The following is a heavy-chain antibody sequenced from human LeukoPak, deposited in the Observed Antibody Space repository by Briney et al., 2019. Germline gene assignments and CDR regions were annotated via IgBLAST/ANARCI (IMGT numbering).Heavy chain of an antibody. V-gene: IGHV4-34*01. Sequence: SETLSLTCAVYGGSFSGYYWSWIRQPPGKGLEWIGEVNHSGSTNYNPSLKSRVTISVDTSKNQFSLKLSSVTAADTAVYYCARGSVAGLFGYWGQGTLVTVSS. J-gene: IGHJ4*02. CDR1: GGSFSGYY. D-gene: IGHD6-19*01. CDR3: ARGSVAGLFGY. CDR2: VNHSGST.